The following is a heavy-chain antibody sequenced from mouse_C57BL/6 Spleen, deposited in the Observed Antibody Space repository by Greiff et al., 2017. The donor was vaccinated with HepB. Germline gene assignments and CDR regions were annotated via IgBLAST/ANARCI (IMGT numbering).Heavy chain of an antibody. CDR1: GFTFSSYA. Sequence: DVQLVESGEGLVKPGGSLKLSCAASGFTFSSYAMSWVRQTPEKRLEWVAYISSGGDYIYYADTVKGRFTISRDNARNTLYLQMSSLKSEDTAMYYCTREGNDYDGSYMDYWGQGTSVTVSS. D-gene: IGHD2-4*01. V-gene: IGHV5-9-1*02. J-gene: IGHJ4*01. CDR2: ISSGGDYI. CDR3: TREGNDYDGSYMDY.